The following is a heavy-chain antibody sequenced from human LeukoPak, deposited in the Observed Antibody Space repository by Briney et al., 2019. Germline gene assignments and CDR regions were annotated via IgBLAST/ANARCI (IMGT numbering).Heavy chain of an antibody. J-gene: IGHJ3*02. CDR3: ARHSPDDPNYDFWSNPRGYAFDI. Sequence: PSETLSLTCAVSGGSISSNNWWSWVRQSPGKGLEWIGEIFHSGSTNYNPSLKSRVTISVDTSKNQFSLKLSSVTAADTAVYYCARHSPDDPNYDFWSNPRGYAFDIWGQGTMVTVSS. D-gene: IGHD3-3*01. V-gene: IGHV4-4*02. CDR1: GGSISSNNW. CDR2: IFHSGST.